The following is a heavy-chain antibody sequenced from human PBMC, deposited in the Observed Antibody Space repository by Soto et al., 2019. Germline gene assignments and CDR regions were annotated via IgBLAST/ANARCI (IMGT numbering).Heavy chain of an antibody. CDR3: ARGVYGDEVYYCGMDV. CDR2: IWYDGSNK. D-gene: IGHD4-17*01. V-gene: IGHV3-33*01. Sequence: PGGSLRLSCAASGFTFSSYGMHWVRQAPGKGLEWVAVIWYDGSNKYYADSVKGRFTISRDNSKNTLYLQMNSLRAEDTAVYYCARGVYGDEVYYCGMDVWGQGTTVTVSS. CDR1: GFTFSSYG. J-gene: IGHJ6*02.